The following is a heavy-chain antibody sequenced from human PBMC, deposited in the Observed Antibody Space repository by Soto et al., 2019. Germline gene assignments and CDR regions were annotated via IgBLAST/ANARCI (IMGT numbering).Heavy chain of an antibody. CDR3: AKPRSSGWYYFDY. CDR2: ISRSGSSI. V-gene: IGHV3-23*01. CDR1: GSIFIGYG. D-gene: IGHD6-19*01. Sequence: GGSLRLSCVVPGSIFIGYGMHWVRQAPGKGLEWVAVISRSGSSIYYADSVKGRFTISRDNSKNKLYLKMNSLRAEDTAVYYCAKPRSSGWYYFDYWGQGTLVTVSS. J-gene: IGHJ4*02.